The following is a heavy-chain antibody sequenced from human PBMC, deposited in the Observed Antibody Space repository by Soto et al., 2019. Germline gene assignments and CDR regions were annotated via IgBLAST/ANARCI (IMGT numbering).Heavy chain of an antibody. Sequence: GGSLRLACAASGFTFSSYDMHWVRQATGKGLEWVSAIGTAGDTFYPGSVKGRFTISRENAKNSLYLQMNSLRAGDTAVYYCARVPKGQPWTFDYWGQGTLVTVSS. J-gene: IGHJ4*02. CDR3: ARVPKGQPWTFDY. CDR1: GFTFSSYD. D-gene: IGHD6-13*01. V-gene: IGHV3-13*01. CDR2: IGTAGDT.